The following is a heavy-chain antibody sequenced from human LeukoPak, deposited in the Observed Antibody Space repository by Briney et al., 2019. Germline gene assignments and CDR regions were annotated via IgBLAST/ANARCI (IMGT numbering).Heavy chain of an antibody. Sequence: GGSLRLSCAASGFTFSSYAMSWVRQAPGKGLEWVSAISGSGGSTYYADSVKGRFTISRDNAKNSLYLQMNSLRAEDTAVYYCARDGGRWLQFYYFDYWGQGTLVTVSS. D-gene: IGHD5-24*01. V-gene: IGHV3-23*01. CDR3: ARDGGRWLQFYYFDY. CDR2: ISGSGGST. CDR1: GFTFSSYA. J-gene: IGHJ4*02.